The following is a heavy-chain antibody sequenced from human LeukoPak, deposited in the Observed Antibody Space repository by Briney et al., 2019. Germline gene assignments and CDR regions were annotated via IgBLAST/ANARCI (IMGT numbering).Heavy chain of an antibody. CDR1: GFTFSSYA. D-gene: IGHD2-2*01. CDR2: ISGSGGST. Sequence: PGGSLRLSCAASGFTFSSYAMSWVRQAPGKGLEWVSAISGSGGSTYYADSVKGRFTISRDNSKNTLYLQMNSLRAEDTAVYYCAKSRQGGLPAARRIFVYCGEGALVTVSS. CDR3: AKSRQGGLPAARRIFVY. J-gene: IGHJ4*02. V-gene: IGHV3-23*01.